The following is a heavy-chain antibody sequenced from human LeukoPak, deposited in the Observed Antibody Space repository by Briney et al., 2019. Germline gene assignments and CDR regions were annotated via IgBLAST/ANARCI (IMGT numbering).Heavy chain of an antibody. CDR2: ISAYNGNT. V-gene: IGHV1-18*01. Sequence: ASVKVSCKASGYTFTSYGISWVRQAPGQGLEWMGWISAYNGNTNYAQKLQGRVTMTTDTSTSTAYMELRSLRSDDTAVYYCARDPYSSSWYFLDYYYYMDVWGKGTTVTVSS. J-gene: IGHJ6*03. CDR3: ARDPYSSSWYFLDYYYYMDV. D-gene: IGHD6-13*01. CDR1: GYTFTSYG.